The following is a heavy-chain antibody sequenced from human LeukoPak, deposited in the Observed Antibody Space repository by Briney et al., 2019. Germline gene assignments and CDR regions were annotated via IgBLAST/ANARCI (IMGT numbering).Heavy chain of an antibody. CDR3: ARAPKYSIAIDY. J-gene: IGHJ4*02. V-gene: IGHV4-34*01. CDR2: INHSGST. D-gene: IGHD6-6*01. CDR1: GGSFSDYY. Sequence: SETLSLTCAVFGGSFSDYYWTWIRQPPGKGLEWIGEINHSGSTNYNPSLKRRVTISVDTCKNQFSLKLSSVTAADTAVYYCARAPKYSIAIDYWGQGTLVTVSS.